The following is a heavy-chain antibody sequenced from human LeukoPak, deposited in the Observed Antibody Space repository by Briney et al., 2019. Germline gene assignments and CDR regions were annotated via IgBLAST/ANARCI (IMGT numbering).Heavy chain of an antibody. J-gene: IGHJ4*02. D-gene: IGHD5-12*01. Sequence: GASVNVSCKASVGTFSSYAISWVRQAPGQGLEWMGRIIPILGIANYAQKFQGRVTITADKSTSTAYMELSSLRSEDTAVYYCARDHGLYSGYDSGDFDYWGQGILVTVSS. CDR1: VGTFSSYA. V-gene: IGHV1-69*04. CDR2: IIPILGIA. CDR3: ARDHGLYSGYDSGDFDY.